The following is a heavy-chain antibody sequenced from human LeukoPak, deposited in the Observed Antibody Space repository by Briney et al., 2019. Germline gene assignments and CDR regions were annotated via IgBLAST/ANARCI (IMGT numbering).Heavy chain of an antibody. CDR1: GFTFSSYG. Sequence: KPGRSLRLSCAASGFTFSSYGMHWVRQAPGKGLEWVGRIKSKTDGGTTDYAAPVKGRFTISRDDSKNTLYLQMNSLKTEDTAVYYCTTDLQWNLHLDYWGQGTLVTVSS. CDR3: TTDLQWNLHLDY. D-gene: IGHD1-26*01. V-gene: IGHV3-15*01. J-gene: IGHJ4*02. CDR2: IKSKTDGGTT.